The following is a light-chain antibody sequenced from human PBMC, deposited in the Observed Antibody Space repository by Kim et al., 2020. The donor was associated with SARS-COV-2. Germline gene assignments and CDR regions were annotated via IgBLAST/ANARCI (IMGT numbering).Light chain of an antibody. CDR1: QSIGSS. J-gene: IGKJ4*01. Sequence: ASEGDRLTISCRASQSIGSSLAWYQQRPGRAPKFLIYKASTVENGVPSRFSGSGSGTEFTLTLSSLQPDDFANYYCQQYYSYPLTFGGGTKVDIK. V-gene: IGKV1-5*03. CDR2: KAS. CDR3: QQYYSYPLT.